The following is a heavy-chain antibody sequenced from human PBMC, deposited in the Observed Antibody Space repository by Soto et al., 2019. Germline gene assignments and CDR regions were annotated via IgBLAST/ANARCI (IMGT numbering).Heavy chain of an antibody. D-gene: IGHD2-2*01. CDR1: GGTFSSYA. CDR2: IIPIFGTA. J-gene: IGHJ4*02. CDR3: ARTERAVPAAVFDY. V-gene: IGHV1-69*06. Sequence: SVKVSCKASGGTFSSYAISWVRQAPGQGLEWMGGIIPIFGTANYAQKFQGRVTIIADKSTSTAYMELSSLRSEDTAVYYCARTERAVPAAVFDYWGQGTLVTVSS.